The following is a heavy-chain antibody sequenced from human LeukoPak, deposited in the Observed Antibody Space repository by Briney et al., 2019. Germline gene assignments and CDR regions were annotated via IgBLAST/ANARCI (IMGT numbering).Heavy chain of an antibody. CDR2: ISGSGGST. D-gene: IGHD6-13*01. Sequence: PGGSLRLSCAASGFTVSSNYMSWVRQAPGKGLEWVSVISGSGGSTYYADSVKGRFTISRDNSKNTLYLQMNSLRAEDTAVYYCAKDQHRRSMGSIAAAGSWGQGALVTVSS. CDR3: AKDQHRRSMGSIAAAGS. J-gene: IGHJ5*02. V-gene: IGHV3-23*01. CDR1: GFTVSSNY.